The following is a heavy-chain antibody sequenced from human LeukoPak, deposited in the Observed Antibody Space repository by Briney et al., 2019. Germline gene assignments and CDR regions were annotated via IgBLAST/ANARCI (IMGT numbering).Heavy chain of an antibody. Sequence: ASVKVSCKASGYTFTSYYMHWVRQAPGQGLEWLGIINPSGGSTNYAQKFQGRVTMTRDTSTNTVYMELSSLRSEDTAMYYCARPLYYYDSSGYSYGRGMDYYYGMDVWGQGTTVTVSS. D-gene: IGHD3-22*01. CDR3: ARPLYYYDSSGYSYGRGMDYYYGMDV. J-gene: IGHJ6*02. V-gene: IGHV1-46*01. CDR1: GYTFTSYY. CDR2: INPSGGST.